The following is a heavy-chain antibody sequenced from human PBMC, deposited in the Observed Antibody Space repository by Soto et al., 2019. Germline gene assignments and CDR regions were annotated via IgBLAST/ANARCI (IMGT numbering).Heavy chain of an antibody. CDR1: GFTFSSYW. D-gene: IGHD6-6*01. J-gene: IGHJ3*02. CDR3: ARVAARPAFDI. V-gene: IGHV3-7*01. Sequence: GGSLRLSCAASGFTFSSYWMSWVRQAPGKGLEWVANIKQDGSEKYYVDSVKGRFTISRDNAKNSLYLQMNSLRAEDTAVYCCARVAARPAFDIWGQGTMVTVSS. CDR2: IKQDGSEK.